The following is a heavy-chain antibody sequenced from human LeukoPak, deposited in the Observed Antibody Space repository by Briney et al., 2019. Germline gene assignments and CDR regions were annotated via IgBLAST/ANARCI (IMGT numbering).Heavy chain of an antibody. CDR2: IWYDGSNK. CDR1: GITFSSYG. CDR3: ARASSSSWVFDY. D-gene: IGHD6-13*01. Sequence: GGSLRLSCAASGITFSSYGMHWVRQAPGKGLEWVAVIWYDGSNKYYADSVKGRFTISRDNSKNTLYLQMNSLRAEDTAVYYCARASSSSWVFDYWGQGTLVTVSS. J-gene: IGHJ4*02. V-gene: IGHV3-33*01.